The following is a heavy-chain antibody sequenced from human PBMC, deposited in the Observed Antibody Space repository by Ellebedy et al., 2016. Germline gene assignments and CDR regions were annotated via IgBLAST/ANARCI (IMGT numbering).Heavy chain of an antibody. CDR3: ARTHSGNYQGGFDF. CDR1: GDTFSSYA. CDR2: IIPIFGTA. J-gene: IGHJ4*02. V-gene: IGHV1-69*13. Sequence: SVKVSRXASGDTFSSYAISWVRQAPGQGLEWMGGIIPIFGTANYAQKFQGRVTITADASTSTAYMELRSLKSEDTAVYYCARTHSGNYQGGFDFWGQGTLVTVSS. D-gene: IGHD1-26*01.